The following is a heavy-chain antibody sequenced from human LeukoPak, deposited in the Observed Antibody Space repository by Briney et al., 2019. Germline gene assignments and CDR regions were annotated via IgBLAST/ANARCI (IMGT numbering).Heavy chain of an antibody. J-gene: IGHJ4*02. CDR1: GFTLSDYR. CDR2: IDQDESDE. V-gene: IGHV3-7*01. D-gene: IGHD1-1*01. Sequence: PGGSLRLSCAASGFTLSDYRMSWVRQAPGKGLEWVANIDQDESDENYVDSVKGRFTISRDDAKNLLYLQMSSLRAEDTAVYYCARESTNERLGCWGQGTLVTVSS. CDR3: ARESTNERLGC.